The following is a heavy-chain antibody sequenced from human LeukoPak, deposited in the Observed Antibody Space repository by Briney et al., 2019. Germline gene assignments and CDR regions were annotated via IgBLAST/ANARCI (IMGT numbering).Heavy chain of an antibody. CDR2: ISSGRNYI. D-gene: IGHD4-17*01. CDR3: AKAPYGDYVLKFDY. J-gene: IGHJ4*02. Sequence: KPGGSLRLSCAASGFTFSSYSMNWVRQAPGKGLEWVSSISSGRNYIYYADSVKGRFTISRDNSKNTLYLQMNSLRAEDTAVYYCAKAPYGDYVLKFDYWGQGTLVTVSS. V-gene: IGHV3-21*04. CDR1: GFTFSSYS.